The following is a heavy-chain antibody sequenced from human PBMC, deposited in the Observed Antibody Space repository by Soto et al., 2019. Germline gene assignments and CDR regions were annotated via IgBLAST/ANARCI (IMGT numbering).Heavy chain of an antibody. CDR1: GGSFSGYY. J-gene: IGHJ6*02. Sequence: PSETLSLTCAVYGGSFSGYYWSWIRQPPGKGLEWIGEINHSGSTNYNPSLKSRVTISVDTSKNQFSLKLSSVTAADTAVYYCARGLRAGFPYYYYGMDVWGQGTTVTVYS. V-gene: IGHV4-34*01. D-gene: IGHD3-10*01. CDR3: ARGLRAGFPYYYYGMDV. CDR2: INHSGST.